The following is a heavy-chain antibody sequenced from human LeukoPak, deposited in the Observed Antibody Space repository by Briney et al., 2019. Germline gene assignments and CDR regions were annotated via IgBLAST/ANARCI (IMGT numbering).Heavy chain of an antibody. CDR2: ISYDGSNK. Sequence: PGGSLRLSCAASGFTFSSYAMHWVRQAPGKGLEWVAVISYDGSNKYYADSVKGRFTISRDNSKNTLYLQMNSLRAEDTAVYYCARGTLWYYYDSSGYPNYWGQGTLVTVSS. V-gene: IGHV3-30-3*01. CDR1: GFTFSSYA. CDR3: ARGTLWYYYDSSGYPNY. D-gene: IGHD3-22*01. J-gene: IGHJ4*02.